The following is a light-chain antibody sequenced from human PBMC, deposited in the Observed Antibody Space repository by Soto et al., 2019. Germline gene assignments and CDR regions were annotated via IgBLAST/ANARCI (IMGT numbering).Light chain of an antibody. Sequence: QSVLTQPASLSGSPGQSITISCTGTSSDVGAYNYVSWYQQHPGKAPKLMIYDVSNRPSGVSNRFSGSKSGNTASLTISGLQAEDEADYYCSSHTRRNTRVFGTGTKVTVL. J-gene: IGLJ1*01. CDR2: DVS. V-gene: IGLV2-14*01. CDR3: SSHTRRNTRV. CDR1: SSDVGAYNY.